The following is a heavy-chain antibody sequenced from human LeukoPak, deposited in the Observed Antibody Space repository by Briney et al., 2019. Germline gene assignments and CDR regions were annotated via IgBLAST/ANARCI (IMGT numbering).Heavy chain of an antibody. CDR3: ARRYCSSTSCLIDY. CDR1: VFTFSSYE. J-gene: IGHJ4*02. V-gene: IGHV3-48*03. D-gene: IGHD2-2*01. Sequence: GGPLRLSCAASVFTFSSYEMNWVRQAPGKGLEWVSYISSSGTTINYADSVKGRFTISRDNAKNSLYLQMNSLRAEDTAVYYCARRYCSSTSCLIDYWGQGTLVTVSS. CDR2: ISSSGTTI.